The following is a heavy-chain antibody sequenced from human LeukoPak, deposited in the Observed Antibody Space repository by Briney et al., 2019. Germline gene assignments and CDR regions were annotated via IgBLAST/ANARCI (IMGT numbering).Heavy chain of an antibody. J-gene: IGHJ4*02. D-gene: IGHD5-24*01. Sequence: PSETLSLTCTVSAASISSSSYYWGWIRQPPGKGLEWIGSIYYSGSIYNNPSLMSRVTISVDRSKNQFSLRLTSVTAADTAVYYCARQPRDGNDPDYFDFWGQGTLVTVSS. CDR2: IYYSGSI. V-gene: IGHV4-39*01. CDR3: ARQPRDGNDPDYFDF. CDR1: AASISSSSYY.